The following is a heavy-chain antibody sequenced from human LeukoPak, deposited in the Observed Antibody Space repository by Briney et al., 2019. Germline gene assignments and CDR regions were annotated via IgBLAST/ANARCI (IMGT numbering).Heavy chain of an antibody. CDR3: ARDGYYYGSGSYYNVGY. CDR2: ISAYNGNT. J-gene: IGHJ4*02. D-gene: IGHD3-10*01. V-gene: IGHV1-18*01. Sequence: ASVKVSCKASGYTFTSYGISWVRQAPGQGLAWMGWISAYNGNTNYAQKLQGRVTMTTDTSTSTAYMELRSLRSDDTAVYYCARDGYYYGSGSYYNVGYWGQETLVTVSS. CDR1: GYTFTSYG.